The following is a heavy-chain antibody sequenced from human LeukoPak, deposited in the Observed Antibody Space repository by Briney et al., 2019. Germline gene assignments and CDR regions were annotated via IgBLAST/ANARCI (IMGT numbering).Heavy chain of an antibody. CDR2: IYYSGST. J-gene: IGHJ4*02. Sequence: PSETLSLTCTVSGGSISSSSYYWGWIRQPPGKGLEWIGSIYYSGSTYYNPFLKSRVTISVDTSKNQFSLKLSSVTAADTAVYYCARSPHAATIDYWGQGTLVTVSS. CDR3: ARSPHAATIDY. V-gene: IGHV4-39*01. CDR1: GGSISSSSYY. D-gene: IGHD5-24*01.